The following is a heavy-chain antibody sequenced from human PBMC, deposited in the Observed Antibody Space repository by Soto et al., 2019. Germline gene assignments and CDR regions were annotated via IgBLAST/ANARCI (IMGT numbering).Heavy chain of an antibody. V-gene: IGHV3-30-3*01. CDR1: GFTFSSYA. CDR2: ISYDGSNK. CDR3: LVPTVVRRYFDY. Sequence: GGSLRLSCAASGFTFSSYAMHWVRQAPGKGLEWVAVISYDGSNKYYADSVKGRFTISRDNSKNTLYLQMNSLRAEDTAVYYCLVPTVVRRYFDYWGQGTLVTVSS. J-gene: IGHJ4*02. D-gene: IGHD2-15*01.